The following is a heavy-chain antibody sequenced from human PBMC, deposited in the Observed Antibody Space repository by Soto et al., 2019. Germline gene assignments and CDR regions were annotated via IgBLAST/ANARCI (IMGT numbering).Heavy chain of an antibody. Sequence: QVQLVESGGGVVQPGRSLRLSCAASGFTFSSYGMHWVRQAPGKGLEWVAVISYDGSNKYYADSVKGRFTITRDNSKNTLYLQMNSLTAEDTAVYYCAKEHSSGWSYLYYYGMDVTGQGTTVTVFS. J-gene: IGHJ6*02. CDR2: ISYDGSNK. D-gene: IGHD6-19*01. V-gene: IGHV3-30*18. CDR1: GFTFSSYG. CDR3: AKEHSSGWSYLYYYGMDV.